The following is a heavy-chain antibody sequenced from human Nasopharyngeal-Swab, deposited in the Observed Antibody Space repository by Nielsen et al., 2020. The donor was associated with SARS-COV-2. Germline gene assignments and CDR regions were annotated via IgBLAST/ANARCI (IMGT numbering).Heavy chain of an antibody. V-gene: IGHV3-23*01. CDR3: AKDRNSAYYYYYMDV. CDR2: VSGRDST. Sequence: VRQAPGKGLEWVSSVSGRDSTYYADSVKGRFTISRDISKNTLYLQMSSLRAEDTAVYYCAKDRNSAYYYYYMDVWGKGTTVTVSS. J-gene: IGHJ6*03. D-gene: IGHD1-26*01.